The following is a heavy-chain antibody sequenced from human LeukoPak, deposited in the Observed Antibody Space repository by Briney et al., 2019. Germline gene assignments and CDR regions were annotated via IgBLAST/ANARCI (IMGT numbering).Heavy chain of an antibody. Sequence: SETLSLTCTVSGGSISSYYWSWIRQPPGKGLEWIGYTYYSGSANYNPSLRSRVTISIDTSKNQFSLKLSSVTAADTAVYHCARLVYDSRGYYFDYWGQGTLVTVSS. CDR2: TYYSGSA. J-gene: IGHJ4*02. V-gene: IGHV4-59*08. CDR3: ARLVYDSRGYYFDY. CDR1: GGSISSYY. D-gene: IGHD3-22*01.